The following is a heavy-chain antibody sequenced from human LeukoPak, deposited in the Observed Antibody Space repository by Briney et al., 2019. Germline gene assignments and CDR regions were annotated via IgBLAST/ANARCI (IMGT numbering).Heavy chain of an antibody. Sequence: SQTLSLTCTVAAGSISSVSYFWGWIRQPPGKGLGWIGSIYYNGDNYYNPSLKSRVTISVDTSKNQFSLKLGSVTAADTAVYYCASYYASGSYYFDYWGQGTLVTVSS. V-gene: IGHV4-39*01. J-gene: IGHJ4*02. CDR3: ASYYASGSYYFDY. CDR1: AGSISSVSYF. D-gene: IGHD3-10*01. CDR2: IYYNGDN.